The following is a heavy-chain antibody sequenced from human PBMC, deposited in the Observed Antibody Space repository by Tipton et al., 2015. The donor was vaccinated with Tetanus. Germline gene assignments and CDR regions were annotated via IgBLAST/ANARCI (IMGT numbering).Heavy chain of an antibody. CDR1: GGSVSGSSHY. CDR3: ARADYNLSRKGPFDS. Sequence: TLSLTCTVSGGSVSGSSHYWSWIRQPPGKQLEWVGYIYHSGNTNYNPSLKSRVAISFGTSKNQFSLNLESVTPADTAVYYCARADYNLSRKGPFDSWGQGTLVLVSS. D-gene: IGHD3-10*01. V-gene: IGHV4-61*01. CDR2: IYHSGNT. J-gene: IGHJ4*02.